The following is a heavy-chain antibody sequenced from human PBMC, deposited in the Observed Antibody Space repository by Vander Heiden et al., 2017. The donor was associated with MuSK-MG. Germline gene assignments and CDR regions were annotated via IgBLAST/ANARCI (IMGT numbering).Heavy chain of an antibody. CDR3: ARVSGSGSYSDAFDI. J-gene: IGHJ3*02. Sequence: EVQLVESGGGLVQPGGSLRLSCAASGFTFSDHYRDWVRQAPGKGLEWVGRTRNKANSYTTEYAASVKGRFTISRDDSKNSLYLQMNSLKTEDTAVYYCARVSGSGSYSDAFDIWGQGTMVTVSS. CDR1: GFTFSDHY. D-gene: IGHD3-10*01. V-gene: IGHV3-72*01. CDR2: TRNKANSYTT.